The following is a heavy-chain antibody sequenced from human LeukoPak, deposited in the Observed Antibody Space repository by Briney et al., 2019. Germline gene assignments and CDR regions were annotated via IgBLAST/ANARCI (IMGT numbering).Heavy chain of an antibody. CDR2: ISAYNGNT. D-gene: IGHD3-9*01. CDR3: ARDHYYDILTGYYPPLYYGMDV. CDR1: GYTFTSYG. V-gene: IGHV1-18*04. J-gene: IGHJ6*04. Sequence: ASVKGSCKASGYTFTSYGISWVRQAPGQGLEWMGWISAYNGNTNYAQKLQGRVTMTTDTSTSTAYMELRSLRSDDTAVYYCARDHYYDILTGYYPPLYYGMDVWGKGTTVTVSS.